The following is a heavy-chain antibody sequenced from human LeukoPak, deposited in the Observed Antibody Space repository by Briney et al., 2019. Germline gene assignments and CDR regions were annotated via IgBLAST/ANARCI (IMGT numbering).Heavy chain of an antibody. J-gene: IGHJ4*02. CDR2: INPSGGST. Sequence: ASVKVSCKASGYSFTSYDMHWVRQAPGQGLEWMGIINPSGGSTSYAQRFQGRVAMTRDTSTTTVYMEVNSLTSEDTAVYFCARDGPTAAPFDYWGQGTLVTVSS. CDR3: ARDGPTAAPFDY. V-gene: IGHV1-46*01. CDR1: GYSFTSYD. D-gene: IGHD2-2*01.